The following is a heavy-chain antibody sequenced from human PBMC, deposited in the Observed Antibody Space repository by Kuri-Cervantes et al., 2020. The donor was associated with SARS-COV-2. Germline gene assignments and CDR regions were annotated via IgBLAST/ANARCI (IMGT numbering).Heavy chain of an antibody. D-gene: IGHD3-22*01. CDR3: AGAKYYYDSSGYYYVEGWFDP. V-gene: IGHV4-61*01. J-gene: IGHJ5*02. CDR1: GGSVSSGSYY. Sequence: ESLKISCTVSGGSVSSGSYYWSWIRQPPGKGLEWIGYIYYSGSTNYNPSLKSRVTISVDTSKNQFSLKLSSVTAAGTAVYYCAGAKYYYDSSGYYYVEGWFDPWGQGTLVTVSS. CDR2: IYYSGST.